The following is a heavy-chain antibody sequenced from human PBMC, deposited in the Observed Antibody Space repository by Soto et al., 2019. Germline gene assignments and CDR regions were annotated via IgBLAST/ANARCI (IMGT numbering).Heavy chain of an antibody. V-gene: IGHV2-5*02. CDR3: AHRVLRTVFGLVTTTAIYFDF. CDR1: GFSLTTSGVG. J-gene: IGHJ4*02. Sequence: QITLNESGPPQVKPRQTLTLTCTFSGFSLTTSGVGVGWIRQSPGKAPEWLALIYWDDDKRYSPSLKSRLTITKDTSKNQVVLTMADLDPADTATYYCAHRVLRTVFGLVTTTAIYFDFWGQGTPVAVSS. D-gene: IGHD3-3*01. CDR2: IYWDDDK.